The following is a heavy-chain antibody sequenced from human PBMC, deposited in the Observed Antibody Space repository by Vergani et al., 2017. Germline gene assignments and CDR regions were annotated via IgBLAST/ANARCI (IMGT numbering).Heavy chain of an antibody. D-gene: IGHD5-12*01. Sequence: EVQLLESGGDLVQPGGSLRLSCAASGFTFNHYAMNWVRQAPGKGLEWVSGISGRGGSTYSAGSVKGRFTISRDSSKNTLYLQMNSLSAGDTAVYYCAKANPRDSGYNYLYYYHAMDVWGQGTTVTVSS. CDR2: ISGRGGST. CDR3: AKANPRDSGYNYLYYYHAMDV. J-gene: IGHJ6*02. CDR1: GFTFNHYA. V-gene: IGHV3-23*01.